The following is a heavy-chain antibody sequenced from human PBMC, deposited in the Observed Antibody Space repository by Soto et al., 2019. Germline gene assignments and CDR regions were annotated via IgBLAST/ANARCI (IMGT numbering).Heavy chain of an antibody. V-gene: IGHV4-31*03. J-gene: IGHJ4*02. CDR3: ARAPGDYFDY. Sequence: QVQLQESGPGLVKPSQTLSLTCTVSGGSISSGGYYWSWIRQHPGKGLEWIGYIFYSGSTYYNPSLTRRVAISVDTSKNQFSLKLSSVTAADTAVYYCARAPGDYFDYWGQGTLVTVSS. CDR2: IFYSGST. CDR1: GGSISSGGYY.